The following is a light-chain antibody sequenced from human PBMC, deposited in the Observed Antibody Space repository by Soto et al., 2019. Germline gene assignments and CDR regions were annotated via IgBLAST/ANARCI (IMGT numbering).Light chain of an antibody. CDR1: QSVRTSY. V-gene: IGKV3-20*01. CDR3: KQYGSSPTWT. Sequence: EMVLTESRGTLSLSPGERATRSCRVSQSVRTSYLSWYEQKPGQSPRLLIYGASSRATGIPDRFSGSGSGTDFTLKISRLEPEDSAVYYCKQYGSSPTWTFGQGTKVDIK. CDR2: GAS. J-gene: IGKJ1*01.